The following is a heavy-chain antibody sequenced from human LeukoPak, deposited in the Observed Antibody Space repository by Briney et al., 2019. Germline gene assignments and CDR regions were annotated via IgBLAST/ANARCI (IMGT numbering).Heavy chain of an antibody. J-gene: IGHJ4*02. Sequence: GGSLRLSCAASGFTFSSSAVNWVRQAPGKGLEWVSSISSDSSYIYYADAVHGRFTVSRDNAKYSLYLQMNSLRAEDTAVYYCARDVYSRTGYFDYWGQGTLVTVSS. CDR3: ARDVYSRTGYFDY. CDR1: GFTFSSSA. V-gene: IGHV3-21*01. D-gene: IGHD6-13*01. CDR2: ISSDSSYI.